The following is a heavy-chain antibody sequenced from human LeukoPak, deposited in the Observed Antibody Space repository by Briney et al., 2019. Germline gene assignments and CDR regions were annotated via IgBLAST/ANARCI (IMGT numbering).Heavy chain of an antibody. CDR1: GFTFSSYW. J-gene: IGHJ4*02. V-gene: IGHV3-74*01. D-gene: IGHD6-13*01. Sequence: GGSLRLSCAASGFTFSSYWMHWVRQAPGKGLVWVSRINSDGSSTSYADSVKGRFTISRDNAKNTLYLQMNSLRGEDTAGYYCATYSSSWHAIDYWGQGTLVTVSS. CDR2: INSDGSST. CDR3: ATYSSSWHAIDY.